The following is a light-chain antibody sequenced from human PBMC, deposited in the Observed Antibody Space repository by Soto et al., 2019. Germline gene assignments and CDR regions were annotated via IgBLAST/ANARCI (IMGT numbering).Light chain of an antibody. CDR1: QDIGHY. Sequence: DIQMTQSPSSLSASVGDRITITCQASQDIGHYLNWYQQKAGKAPKLLIYDVSNLETGVPSRFSGGGSGTSFTFTISSLQPEDVATYFCQQYERFYTFGQGTLLEIK. CDR2: DVS. V-gene: IGKV1-33*01. J-gene: IGKJ5*01. CDR3: QQYERFYT.